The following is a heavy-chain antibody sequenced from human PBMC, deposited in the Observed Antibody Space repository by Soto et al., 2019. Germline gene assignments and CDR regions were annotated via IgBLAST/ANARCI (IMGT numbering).Heavy chain of an antibody. D-gene: IGHD6-19*01. CDR2: ISGSGSST. V-gene: IGHV3-23*01. CDR3: ASRSSGWYFDY. J-gene: IGHJ4*02. CDR1: GFTFSSYA. Sequence: VGSLRLSCAASGFTFSSYAMNWVRQAPGKGLEWVSVISGSGSSTYYADSVKGRFTISRGNSKNTLYLQMSSLRAEDTAVYYCASRSSGWYFDYWGQRTLVTVSS.